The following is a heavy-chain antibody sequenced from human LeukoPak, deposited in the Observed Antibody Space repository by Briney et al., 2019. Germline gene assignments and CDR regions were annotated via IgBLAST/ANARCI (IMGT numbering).Heavy chain of an antibody. J-gene: IGHJ4*02. D-gene: IGHD1-14*01. CDR1: GFTFSNYG. CDR2: IRYDGNNK. CDR3: VKDNPLDY. V-gene: IGHV3-30*02. Sequence: GGSLRLSCAASGFTFSNYGMLWVRQAPGKGLDWVAFIRYDGNNKLYADSVKGRFTISRDNSKNTLYLHINSLRAEDTAVYYCVKDNPLDYWGQGTLVIVSS.